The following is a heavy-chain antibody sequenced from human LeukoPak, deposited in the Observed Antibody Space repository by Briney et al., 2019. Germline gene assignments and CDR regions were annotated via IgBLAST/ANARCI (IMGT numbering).Heavy chain of an antibody. CDR1: GYTFTGYY. CDR2: INPNSGGT. CDR3: ARENQDYYDSSGYDY. V-gene: IGHV1-2*06. Sequence: ASVKVSCKASGYTFTGYYMHWVRQAPGQGLEWMGRINPNSGGTNYAQKFQGRVTMTRDTSISTAYMELSRLRPDDTAVYYCARENQDYYDSSGYDYWGQGTLVTVSS. D-gene: IGHD3-22*01. J-gene: IGHJ4*02.